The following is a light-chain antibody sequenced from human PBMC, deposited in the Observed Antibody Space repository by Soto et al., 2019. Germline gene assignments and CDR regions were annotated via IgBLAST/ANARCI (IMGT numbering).Light chain of an antibody. J-gene: IGKJ2*01. CDR3: QQHNNWPYT. CDR2: GAF. CDR1: QTVSSN. Sequence: VMTQSPATLSVSPGESATLSCRASQTVSSNVAWYQQRPGQAPRLLIDGAFTRATGVPARFSGSRSGTEFTLTISSPQSEDFALYYCQQHNNWPYTFGQGTKLEIK. V-gene: IGKV3-15*01.